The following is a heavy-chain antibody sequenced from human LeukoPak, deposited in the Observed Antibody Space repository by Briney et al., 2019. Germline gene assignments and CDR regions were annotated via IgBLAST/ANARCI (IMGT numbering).Heavy chain of an antibody. Sequence: PSETLSLTCTVSGGSISSYYWSWIRQPPGKGLEWIEYIYYSGSTNYNPSLKSRVTISVDTSKNQFSLKLSSVTAADTAVYYCARAPSVGATSYFDYWGQGTLVTVSS. CDR1: GGSISSYY. D-gene: IGHD1-26*01. CDR2: IYYSGST. J-gene: IGHJ4*02. V-gene: IGHV4-59*01. CDR3: ARAPSVGATSYFDY.